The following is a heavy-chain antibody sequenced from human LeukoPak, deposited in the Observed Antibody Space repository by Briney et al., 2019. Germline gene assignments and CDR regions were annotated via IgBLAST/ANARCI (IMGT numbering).Heavy chain of an antibody. J-gene: IGHJ3*02. CDR1: GYTFTNYG. V-gene: IGHV1-18*01. CDR2: ISAYNGNT. Sequence: ASVKVFCKASGYTFTNYGITRVRQAPGQGLEWMGWISAYNGNTNYAQKLQGRVTMTTDTSTSTAYMELRSLRSDDTAVYYCARGINWNYAFDIWGQGTMVTVSS. CDR3: ARGINWNYAFDI. D-gene: IGHD1-7*01.